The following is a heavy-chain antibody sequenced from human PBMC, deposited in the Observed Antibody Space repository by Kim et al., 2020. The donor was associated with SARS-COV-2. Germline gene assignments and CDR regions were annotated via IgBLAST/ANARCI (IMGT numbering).Heavy chain of an antibody. D-gene: IGHD6-13*01. CDR1: GFTFSSYA. J-gene: IGHJ4*02. CDR3: VKLAAAQKKINKSFDY. CDR2: ISSNGGST. Sequence: GGSLRLSCSASGFTFSSYAMHWVRQAPGKGLEYVSAISSNGGSTYYADSVKGRFTISRDNSKNTLYLQMSSLRAEDTAVYYCVKLAAAQKKINKSFDYWGQGTLVTVSS. V-gene: IGHV3-64D*06.